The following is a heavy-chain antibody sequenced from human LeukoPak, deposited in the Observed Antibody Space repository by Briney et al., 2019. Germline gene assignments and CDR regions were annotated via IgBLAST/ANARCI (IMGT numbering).Heavy chain of an antibody. J-gene: IGHJ4*02. CDR3: ARDEDAF. V-gene: IGHV3-11*04. Sequence: PGGSLRLSCAASGFTFGDYYMTWIRQAPGKGLEWLSFISSRGDSLYYADSVRGRFTISRDNAKNSLYLQMNSLRDEDTAVYYCARDEDAFGGQGTLVTVSS. CDR2: ISSRGDSL. CDR1: GFTFGDYY.